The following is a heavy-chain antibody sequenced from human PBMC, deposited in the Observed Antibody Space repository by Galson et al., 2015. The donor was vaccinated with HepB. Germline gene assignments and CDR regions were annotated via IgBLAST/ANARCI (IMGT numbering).Heavy chain of an antibody. CDR2: ISYDGSNK. CDR3: AKDQERWLQLSGGYLDY. CDR1: GFTFSSYG. V-gene: IGHV3-30*18. D-gene: IGHD5-24*01. Sequence: SLRLSCAASGFTFSSYGMHWVRQAPGKGLEWVAVISYDGSNKYYADSVKGRFTISRDNSKNTLYLQMNSLRAEDTAVYYCAKDQERWLQLSGGYLDYWGQGTLVTVSS. J-gene: IGHJ4*02.